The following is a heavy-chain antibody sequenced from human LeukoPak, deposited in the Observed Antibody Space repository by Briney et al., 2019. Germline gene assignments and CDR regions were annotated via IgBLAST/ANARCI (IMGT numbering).Heavy chain of an antibody. V-gene: IGHV1-2*06. CDR1: GGTFSSYA. J-gene: IGHJ4*02. Sequence: ASVKVSFKASGGTFSSYAISWVRQAPGQGLEWMGRINPNSGDTNYAQKFQGRVTMTRDTSISTAYMELSRLTSDDTAVYYCARVRTGTTTYFDYWGQGTLVTVSS. CDR3: ARVRTGTTTYFDY. D-gene: IGHD1-7*01. CDR2: INPNSGDT.